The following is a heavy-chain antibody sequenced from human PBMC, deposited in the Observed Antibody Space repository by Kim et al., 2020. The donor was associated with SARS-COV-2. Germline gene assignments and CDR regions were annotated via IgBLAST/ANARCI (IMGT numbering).Heavy chain of an antibody. J-gene: IGHJ6*02. CDR1: GGSISSGGYY. CDR2: IYYSGST. V-gene: IGHV4-31*03. D-gene: IGHD6-13*01. Sequence: SETLSLTCTVSGGSISSGGYYWSWIRQHPGKGLEWIGYIYYSGSTYYNPSLKSRVTISVDTSKNQFSLKLSSVTAADTAVYYCARASSMPPSIAAAQPLGEVYYYYYGMDVWGQGTTVTVSS. CDR3: ARASSMPPSIAAAQPLGEVYYYYYGMDV.